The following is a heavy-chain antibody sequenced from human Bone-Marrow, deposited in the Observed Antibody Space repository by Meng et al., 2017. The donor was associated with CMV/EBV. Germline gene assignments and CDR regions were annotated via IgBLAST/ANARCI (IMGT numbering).Heavy chain of an antibody. CDR3: ARPIGSFRFDP. CDR2: INPNSGGT. J-gene: IGHJ5*02. Sequence: ASVKGSCKASGYTFTGYYMHWVRQAPGQGLEWMGWINPNSGGTDYAQKFQGRVTMTRDTSISTAYMELSRLRSDDTAVYYCARPIGSFRFDPWGQGTLVTVSS. V-gene: IGHV1-2*02. D-gene: IGHD3-22*01. CDR1: GYTFTGYY.